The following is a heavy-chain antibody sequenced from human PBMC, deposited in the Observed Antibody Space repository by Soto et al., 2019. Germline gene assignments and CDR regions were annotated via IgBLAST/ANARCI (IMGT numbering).Heavy chain of an antibody. CDR3: ARGSSSTGKYIWFDP. D-gene: IGHD2-2*01. V-gene: IGHV3-30-3*01. Sequence: GGSLRLSCAASGFTFSSYAMHWVRQAPGKGLEWVAVISYDGSNKYYADSVKGRFSISRDNSKNTLYLQMNSLRAEDTAVYYCARGSSSTGKYIWFDPLGQGTLVTVSS. J-gene: IGHJ5*02. CDR2: ISYDGSNK. CDR1: GFTFSSYA.